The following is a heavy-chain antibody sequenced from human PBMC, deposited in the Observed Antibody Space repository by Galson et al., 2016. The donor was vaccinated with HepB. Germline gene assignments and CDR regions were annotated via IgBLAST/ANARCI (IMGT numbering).Heavy chain of an antibody. CDR2: TYYRSKWYN. V-gene: IGHV6-1*01. CDR1: GDSVSSNFAA. D-gene: IGHD6-19*01. CDR3: ARDTPWLAGGYYYYVMDV. Sequence: CAISGDSVSSNFAAWNWIRQSPSRGLEWLGETYYRSKWYNDYAVSVKSRITINPDTSKSQFSLQLNSVPPEDTAVYYCARDTPWLAGGYYYYVMDVWGQGTTVTVS. J-gene: IGHJ6*02.